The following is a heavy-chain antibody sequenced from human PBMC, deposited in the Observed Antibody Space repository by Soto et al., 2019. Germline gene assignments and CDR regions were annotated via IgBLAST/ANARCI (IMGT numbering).Heavy chain of an antibody. CDR3: TRGPRPISTGTGAY. CDR1: GFIFKMYW. D-gene: IGHD3-10*01. J-gene: IGHJ4*02. CDR2: IYNDGSYT. V-gene: IGHV3-74*01. Sequence: GGTLRLSCAASGFIFKMYWMHWVRQSPGKGLVWISRIYNDGSYTDYADSVKGRFTISRDNVNDTLYLQMNNLRAEDSGLYYCTRGPRPISTGTGAYWGQGTQVTVSS.